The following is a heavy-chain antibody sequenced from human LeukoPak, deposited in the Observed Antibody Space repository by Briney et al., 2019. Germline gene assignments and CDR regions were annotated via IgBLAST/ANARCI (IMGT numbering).Heavy chain of an antibody. Sequence: GGSLRLSCAASGFTFSSYSMNWVRQAPGKGLEWVSSISSSSSYIYYADSVKGRFTISRDNAKNSLYLQMNSLRAEDTAVYYCARDDHFDYDSWSGYFSSGFEEKYYFDYWGQGTLVTVSS. J-gene: IGHJ4*02. D-gene: IGHD3-3*01. CDR3: ARDDHFDYDSWSGYFSSGFEEKYYFDY. CDR2: ISSSSSYI. V-gene: IGHV3-21*01. CDR1: GFTFSSYS.